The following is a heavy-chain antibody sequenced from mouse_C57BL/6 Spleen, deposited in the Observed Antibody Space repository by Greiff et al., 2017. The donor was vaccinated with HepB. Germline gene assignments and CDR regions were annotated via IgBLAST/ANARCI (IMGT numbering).Heavy chain of an antibody. CDR3: ARGGILLRSLPMDY. V-gene: IGHV1-61*01. D-gene: IGHD1-1*01. J-gene: IGHJ4*01. CDR2: IYPSDSET. Sequence: QVQLQQPGAELVRPGSSVKLSCKASGYTFTSYWMDWVKQRPGQGLEWIGNIYPSDSETHYNQKFKDKATLTVDKSSSTAYMQLSSLTSEDSAVYYCARGGILLRSLPMDYWGQGTSVTVSS. CDR1: GYTFTSYW.